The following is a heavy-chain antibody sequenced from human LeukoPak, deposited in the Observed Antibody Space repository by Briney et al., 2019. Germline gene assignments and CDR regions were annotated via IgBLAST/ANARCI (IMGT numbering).Heavy chain of an antibody. D-gene: IGHD1-26*01. CDR1: GFTFSSYW. Sequence: GGSLRLSCAASGFTFSSYWMHWVRQATGKGLVWVSRINSDGSSTNYADSVKGRFTISRDNAKNTLYLQMNSLRAEDTAVYYCAKGHSGSYYFQHWGQGTLVTVSS. J-gene: IGHJ1*01. V-gene: IGHV3-74*01. CDR3: AKGHSGSYYFQH. CDR2: INSDGSST.